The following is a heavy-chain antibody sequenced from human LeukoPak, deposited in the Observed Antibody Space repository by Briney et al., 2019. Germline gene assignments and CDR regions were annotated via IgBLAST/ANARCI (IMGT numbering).Heavy chain of an antibody. V-gene: IGHV3-7*01. J-gene: IGHJ4*02. CDR1: GFTFSSYW. D-gene: IGHD4-17*01. Sequence: QPGGSLRLSCAASGFTFSSYWMSWVRQAPGKGLECVANIKQDGSEKYYVDSVKGRFTISRDNAKNSLYLQMNGLRAEDTAVYYCAREKNDYGDASDYWGQGTLVTVSS. CDR2: IKQDGSEK. CDR3: AREKNDYGDASDY.